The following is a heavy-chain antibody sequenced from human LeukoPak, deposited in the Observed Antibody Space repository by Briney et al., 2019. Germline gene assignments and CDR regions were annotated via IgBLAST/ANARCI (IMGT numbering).Heavy chain of an antibody. D-gene: IGHD6-19*01. CDR2: INHSGST. V-gene: IGHV4-34*01. CDR3: ARERARSGWYPKGGFDY. Sequence: SETLSLTCAVYGGSFSGYYWSWIRQPPGKGLEWIGEINHSGSTNYNPSLKSRVTISVDTSKNQFSLKLSSVTAADTAVYYCARERARSGWYPKGGFDYWGQGTLDTVSS. J-gene: IGHJ4*02. CDR1: GGSFSGYY.